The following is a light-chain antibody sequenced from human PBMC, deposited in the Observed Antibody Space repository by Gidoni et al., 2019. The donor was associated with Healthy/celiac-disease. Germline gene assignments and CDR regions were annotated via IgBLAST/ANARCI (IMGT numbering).Light chain of an antibody. Sequence: ASQSISSYLNWYQQKPGKAPKLLSYAASSLQSGVPSRFCGSGAGTDFTLIISRLQPEDFATYYWQQSYSTPLTFGGGTKVEIK. CDR3: QQSYSTPLT. CDR1: QSISSY. V-gene: IGKV1-39*01. CDR2: AAS. J-gene: IGKJ4*01.